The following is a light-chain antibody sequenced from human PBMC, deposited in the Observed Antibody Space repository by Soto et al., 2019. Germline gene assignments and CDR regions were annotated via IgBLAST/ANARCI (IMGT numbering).Light chain of an antibody. V-gene: IGKV3-20*01. Sequence: EIVLAQSPGSLSLSPGERATLSCRASQSVSNSYLAWYQQKPGQAPRLLIYAASTRATGIPDRFSGSGSGTDFTLTINRLENEDFAVYYCHQYGYSPRTFGQGTKVDIK. CDR1: QSVSNSY. CDR3: HQYGYSPRT. CDR2: AAS. J-gene: IGKJ1*01.